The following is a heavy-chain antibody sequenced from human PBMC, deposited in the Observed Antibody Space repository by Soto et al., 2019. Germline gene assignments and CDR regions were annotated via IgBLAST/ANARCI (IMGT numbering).Heavy chain of an antibody. V-gene: IGHV3-11*06. CDR2: ISSSSSYT. J-gene: IGHJ4*02. Sequence: QVQLVESGGGLVKPGGSLRLSCAASGFTFSDYYMSWIRQAPGKGLECVSYISSSSSYTNYADSVKGRFTISRDNAKNSLYLQINSLRAEDTAVYYCAGGAVGGYVNTDYWGQGTLVTVSS. CDR3: AGGAVGGYVNTDY. D-gene: IGHD5-12*01. CDR1: GFTFSDYY.